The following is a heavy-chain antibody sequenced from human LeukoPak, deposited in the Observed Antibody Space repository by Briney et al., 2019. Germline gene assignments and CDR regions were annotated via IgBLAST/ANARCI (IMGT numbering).Heavy chain of an antibody. Sequence: PSETLSLTCTVAGGSISNYYWIWIRQPPGEGLEWIGYSSYSGSTNYNPSLKSRVTISVDTSKTQFSLKLNSVTAADTAVYYCARSGAIAVAPEGFDYWGQGTPVTVSP. J-gene: IGHJ4*02. D-gene: IGHD6-19*01. V-gene: IGHV4-59*01. CDR1: GGSISNYY. CDR3: ARSGAIAVAPEGFDY. CDR2: SSYSGST.